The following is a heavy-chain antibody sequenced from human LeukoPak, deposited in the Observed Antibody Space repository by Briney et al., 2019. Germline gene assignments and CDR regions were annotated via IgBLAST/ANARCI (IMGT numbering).Heavy chain of an antibody. CDR2: IYYSGST. D-gene: IGHD2-15*01. CDR1: GGSISSSSYY. J-gene: IGHJ6*03. CDR3: ARCHQRRLRYYYYYMDV. Sequence: SETLSLTCTVSGGSISSSSYYWSWIRQPPGKGLEWIGYIYYSGSTNYNPSLKSRVTISVDTSKNQFSLKLSSVTAADTAVYYCARCHQRRLRYYYYYMDVWGKGTTVTVSS. V-gene: IGHV4-61*01.